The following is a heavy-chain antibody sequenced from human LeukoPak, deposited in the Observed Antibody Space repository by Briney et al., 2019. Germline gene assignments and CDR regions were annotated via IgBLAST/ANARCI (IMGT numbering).Heavy chain of an antibody. J-gene: IGHJ6*02. CDR3: ARADYGDYGDYYYGMDV. V-gene: IGHV1-2*02. CDR2: INPNSGGT. CDR1: GYTFTVYY. Sequence: ASVKVSCKASGYTFTVYYIHWVRQAPGQGLEWMGGINPNSGGTNYAQKFQGRVTMTRDTSISTAYMELSRLTSDDTAVYYCARADYGDYGDYYYGMDVWGQGTTVTVSS. D-gene: IGHD4-17*01.